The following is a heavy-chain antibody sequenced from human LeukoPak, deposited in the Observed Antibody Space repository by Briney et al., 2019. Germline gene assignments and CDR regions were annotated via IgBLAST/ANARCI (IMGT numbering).Heavy chain of an antibody. J-gene: IGHJ4*02. CDR1: GFTFDDYA. V-gene: IGHV3-9*01. CDR2: ISWNSGSI. Sequence: GRSLRLSCAASGFTFDDYAMHWVRQAPGKGLEWVSGISWNSGSIGYADSVKGRFTISRDNAKNSLYLQMNSLRAEDTAVYYCARHIPFDCWGQGTLVTVSS. CDR3: ARHIPFDC.